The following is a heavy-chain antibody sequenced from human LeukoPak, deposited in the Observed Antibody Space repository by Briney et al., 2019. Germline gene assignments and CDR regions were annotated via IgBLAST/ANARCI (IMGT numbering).Heavy chain of an antibody. CDR3: ARDITLPEWLFQGYYFDY. D-gene: IGHD3-3*01. CDR1: GYTFTGYY. Sequence: ASVKVSCKASGYTFTGYYTHWVRQAPGQGLEWMGWINPNSGGTNYAQKFQGRVTMTRDTSISTAYMELSRLRSDDTAVYYCARDITLPEWLFQGYYFDYWGQGTLVTVSS. V-gene: IGHV1-2*02. J-gene: IGHJ4*02. CDR2: INPNSGGT.